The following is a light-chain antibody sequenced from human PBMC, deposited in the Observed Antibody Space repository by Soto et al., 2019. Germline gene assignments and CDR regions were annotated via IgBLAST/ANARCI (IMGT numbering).Light chain of an antibody. CDR1: SSNIGAGYD. Sequence: QLVLTQPPSVSGAPGQRVTISCTGSSSNIGAGYDVHWYQQFPGTAPKLLISGNSNRPSGVPDRFSGSKSGTSASLAITGLQAEDEADYYCQSYDSSLSAVVFGGGTKLTVL. V-gene: IGLV1-40*01. CDR3: QSYDSSLSAVV. CDR2: GNS. J-gene: IGLJ2*01.